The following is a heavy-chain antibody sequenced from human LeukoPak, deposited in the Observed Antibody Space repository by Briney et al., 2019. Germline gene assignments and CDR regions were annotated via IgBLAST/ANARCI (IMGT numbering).Heavy chain of an antibody. CDR3: AKAQITMIVYSRLDWFDP. Sequence: GGSLRLSCAASGFTFSRYAMSWVRQAPGKGLEWVSAISGSGGSTYYADSVKGRFTISRDNSKSTLYLQMNSLRAEDTAVYYCAKAQITMIVYSRLDWFDPWGQGTLVTVSS. V-gene: IGHV3-23*01. CDR1: GFTFSRYA. CDR2: ISGSGGST. D-gene: IGHD3-22*01. J-gene: IGHJ5*02.